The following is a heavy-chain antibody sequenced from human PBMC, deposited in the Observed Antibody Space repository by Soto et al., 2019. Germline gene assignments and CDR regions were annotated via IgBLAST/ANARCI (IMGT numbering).Heavy chain of an antibody. J-gene: IGHJ6*02. CDR3: ATVASYLVVVPVNGMDG. V-gene: IGHV1-18*04. Sequence: QVQLVQSGAEVKKPGASVKVSCKASGYTFISHGISWVRQAPGQGLEWMGWISGKNGNTNYAQKLQGRVTMTTDTSRITACMEPRRMRCDETAMYYCATVASYLVVVPVNGMDGWDQGTTFT. D-gene: IGHD2-15*01. CDR2: ISGKNGNT. CDR1: GYTFISHG.